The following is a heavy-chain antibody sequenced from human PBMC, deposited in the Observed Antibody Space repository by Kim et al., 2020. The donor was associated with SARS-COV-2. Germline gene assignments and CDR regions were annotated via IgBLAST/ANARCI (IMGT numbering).Heavy chain of an antibody. D-gene: IGHD1-26*01. CDR3: ARRSTYSNSAFDF. V-gene: IGHV3-11*01. CDR2: ISGSGSSI. J-gene: IGHJ4*02. Sequence: GGSLRLSCAASGFTFSDYYMSWIRQAPGEGLEWVSYISGSGSSIYYADSMKGRFTISRDNAKNSLYLQMNSLRAEDTAVYYCARRSTYSNSAFDFWGQGTLVTVSA. CDR1: GFTFSDYY.